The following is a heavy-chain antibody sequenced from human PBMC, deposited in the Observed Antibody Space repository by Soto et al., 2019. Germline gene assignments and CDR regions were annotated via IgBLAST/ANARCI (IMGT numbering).Heavy chain of an antibody. CDR3: ARDTWAGGGSLPFDY. Sequence: EVQLVESGGGLVQPGGSLRLSCAASGFTFSSYEMNWVRQAPGKGLEWVSYISSSGSSIYYADSVKGRFTISRDNAKNSVYLQMTSLRAEETAVYYCARDTWAGGGSLPFDYWGQVTLVTVSS. CDR2: ISSSGSSI. J-gene: IGHJ4*02. V-gene: IGHV3-48*03. D-gene: IGHD2-15*01. CDR1: GFTFSSYE.